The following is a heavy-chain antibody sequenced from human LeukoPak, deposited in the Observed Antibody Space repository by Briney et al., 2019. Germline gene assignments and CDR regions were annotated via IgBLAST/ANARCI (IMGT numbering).Heavy chain of an antibody. V-gene: IGHV3-30-3*01. CDR3: ARIVSPSFDY. D-gene: IGHD3-16*02. Sequence: PGGSLRLSCAASGFTSSSYAMHWVRQAPGKGLEWGAVISYDGSNKYYADSVKGRFTISRDNSKNTLYLQMNILRAEDTAVYYCARIVSPSFDYWGQGTLVTVSS. CDR2: ISYDGSNK. J-gene: IGHJ4*02. CDR1: GFTSSSYA.